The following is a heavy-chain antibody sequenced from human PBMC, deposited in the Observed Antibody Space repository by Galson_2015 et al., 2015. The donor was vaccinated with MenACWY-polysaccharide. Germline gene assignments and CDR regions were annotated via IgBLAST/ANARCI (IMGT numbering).Heavy chain of an antibody. CDR3: ARVLGAARPRFDY. CDR2: ISSSGST. CDR1: DYSIRSGYF. V-gene: IGHV4-38-2*01. Sequence: VTLSLTCAVSDYSIRSGYFWGWIRQRPGKGLEWIASISSSGSTYYNPCLKSRITISVDTSENQFSLKLNSVTAADSAVYYCARVLGAARPRFDYWGQGTLVTVSS. J-gene: IGHJ4*02. D-gene: IGHD6-6*01.